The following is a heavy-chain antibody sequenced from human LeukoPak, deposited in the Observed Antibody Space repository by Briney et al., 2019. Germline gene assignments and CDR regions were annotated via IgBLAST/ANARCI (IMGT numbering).Heavy chain of an antibody. D-gene: IGHD4-11*01. Sequence: GGSLRLSCAASGFTVSSNYMSWVRQAPGKGLEWVSVIGGDSGGIQYADSVKGRFSISRDNSKNTLYLQMNSLRVEDTAVYYCAKYAPPTTTMTRFFDYWGQGALVTVSS. J-gene: IGHJ4*02. CDR1: GFTVSSNY. V-gene: IGHV3-53*01. CDR3: AKYAPPTTTMTRFFDY. CDR2: IGGDSGGI.